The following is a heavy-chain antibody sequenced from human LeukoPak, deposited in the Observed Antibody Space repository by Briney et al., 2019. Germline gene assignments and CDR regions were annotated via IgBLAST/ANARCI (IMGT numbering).Heavy chain of an antibody. D-gene: IGHD3-3*01. V-gene: IGHV4-4*02. CDR3: ARLSDFWSGYYKS. Sequence: SGTLSLTCAVSGGSISSSNWWSWVRQPPGKGLEWIGEIYHSGSTNYNPSLKSRVTISVDTSKNQFSLKLSSVTAADTAVYYCARLSDFWSGYYKSWGQGTLVTVSS. J-gene: IGHJ4*02. CDR1: GGSISSSNW. CDR2: IYHSGST.